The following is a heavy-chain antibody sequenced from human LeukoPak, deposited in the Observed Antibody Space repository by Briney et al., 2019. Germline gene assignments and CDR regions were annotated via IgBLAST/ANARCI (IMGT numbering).Heavy chain of an antibody. CDR3: ARDTPYYYDSSGYSAS. Sequence: GGSLRLSCAASGFTVSGNYMSWVRQAPGKGLEWVSVIYSGGSTYYADSVKGRFTISRDNSKNTLYLQMNSLRAEDTAVYYCARDTPYYYDSSGYSASWGQGTLVTVSS. CDR1: GFTVSGNY. CDR2: IYSGGST. D-gene: IGHD3-22*01. J-gene: IGHJ5*02. V-gene: IGHV3-53*01.